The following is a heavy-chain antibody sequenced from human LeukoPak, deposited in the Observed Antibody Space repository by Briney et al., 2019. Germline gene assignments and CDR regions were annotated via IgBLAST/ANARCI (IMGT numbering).Heavy chain of an antibody. V-gene: IGHV4-59*08. D-gene: IGHD4-11*01. CDR3: ARHLLYSDYEAFGD. Sequence: SETLSLTCTVSGGSISSYYWSWIRQPPGKGLEWIGYIYYSGSTNYNPSLKSRVTISVDTSKNQFSLKLSSVTAADTAVYYCARHLLYSDYEAFGDWGQGTLVTVSS. CDR1: GGSISSYY. CDR2: IYYSGST. J-gene: IGHJ4*02.